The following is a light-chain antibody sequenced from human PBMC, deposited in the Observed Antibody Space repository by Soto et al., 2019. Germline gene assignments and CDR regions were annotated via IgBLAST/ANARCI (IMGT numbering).Light chain of an antibody. J-gene: IGLJ1*01. CDR3: SSYTSDSSYV. CDR1: SGFVGSFSL. CDR2: EGH. Sequence: QSALAQPASVSGSPGQSITISCTGTSGFVGSFSLVSWYQQHPGKAPKVMISEGHRRPSGVPDRFSASKSGNTASLFISGLQAEDEADYYCSSYTSDSSYVFGSGTKVTVL. V-gene: IGLV2-14*02.